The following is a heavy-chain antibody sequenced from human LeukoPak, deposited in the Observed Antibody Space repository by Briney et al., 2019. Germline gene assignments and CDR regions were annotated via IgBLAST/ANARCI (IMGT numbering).Heavy chain of an antibody. Sequence: GGSLRLSCAASGFTFSSYGMHWVRQAPGKGLEWVTVIWYDGSNKYYADSVKGRFTISRDNSKNTLYLQMNSLRAEDTAVYYCARDWPADIVVVVAAEGAFDIWGQGTMVTVSS. V-gene: IGHV3-33*01. CDR2: IWYDGSNK. D-gene: IGHD2-15*01. J-gene: IGHJ3*02. CDR1: GFTFSSYG. CDR3: ARDWPADIVVVVAAEGAFDI.